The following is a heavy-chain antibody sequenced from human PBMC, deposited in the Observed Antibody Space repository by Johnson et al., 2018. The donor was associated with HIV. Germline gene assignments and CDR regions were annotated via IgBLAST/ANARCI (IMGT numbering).Heavy chain of an antibody. CDR2: DNPNGGST. D-gene: IGHD6-13*01. Sequence: VQLVESGGGLAKPAWSPRLSCAASHFTFSNYYLNCVRQAPGNGLELTGQDNPNGGSTYLIDSVKGRFTISRDNAKKSLYLQMNSLRAEDTALYYCARGWGGQQPIWGQGTMVTVSS. CDR3: ARGWGGQQPI. V-gene: IGHV3-25*03. J-gene: IGHJ3*02. CDR1: HFTFSNYY.